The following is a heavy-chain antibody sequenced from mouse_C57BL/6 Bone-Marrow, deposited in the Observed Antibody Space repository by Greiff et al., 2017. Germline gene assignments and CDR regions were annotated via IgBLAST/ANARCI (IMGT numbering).Heavy chain of an antibody. J-gene: IGHJ2*01. V-gene: IGHV1-19*01. CDR2: INPYNGGT. Sequence: LVKPGASVKMSCKASGYTFTDYYMNWVKQSHGKSLEWIGVINPYNGGTSYNQKFKGKATLTVDKSSSTAYMELNSLTSEDSAVYYCARLRRGFDYWGQGTTLTVSS. D-gene: IGHD2-12*01. CDR1: GYTFTDYY. CDR3: ARLRRGFDY.